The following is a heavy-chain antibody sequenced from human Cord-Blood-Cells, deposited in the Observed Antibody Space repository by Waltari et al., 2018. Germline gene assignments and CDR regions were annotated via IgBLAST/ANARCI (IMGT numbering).Heavy chain of an antibody. CDR1: GFTFGDYA. D-gene: IGHD5-18*01. CDR3: TRDGRGYSYGYEFCY. Sequence: EVQLVESGGGLVKPGRSLRLSCTASGFTFGDYAMSWFRTAPGKGLEWVGFIRSKAYGGTTEYAASVKGRFTISRDDSKSIAYLQMNSLKTEDTAVYYCTRDGRGYSYGYEFCYWGQGTLVTVSS. J-gene: IGHJ4*02. CDR2: IRSKAYGGTT. V-gene: IGHV3-49*05.